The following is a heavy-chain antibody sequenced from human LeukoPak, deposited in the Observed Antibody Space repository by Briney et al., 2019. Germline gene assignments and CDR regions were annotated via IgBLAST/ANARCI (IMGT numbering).Heavy chain of an antibody. D-gene: IGHD3-9*01. CDR3: AKESQTYYDIMTGYPNYYFDY. V-gene: IGHV3-23*01. CDR2: ISGSGANT. CDR1: KFTFSTSA. Sequence: GGSLRLSCAATKFTFSTSAMSWVRQAPGKGLEWVSAISGSGANTYYVDSVKGRFTISRDNSKNTLYLEMSSLRSDDTAVYYCAKESQTYYDIMTGYPNYYFDYWGQGTLVTVSS. J-gene: IGHJ4*02.